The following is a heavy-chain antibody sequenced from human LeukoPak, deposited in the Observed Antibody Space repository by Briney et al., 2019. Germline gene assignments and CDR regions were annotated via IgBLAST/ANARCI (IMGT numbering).Heavy chain of an antibody. J-gene: IGHJ4*02. CDR3: AHRGIAAATYYFDY. Sequence: SGPTLVQPTQTLTLTCTFSGFSLTSSGDAVAWIRQPPGEALEWLALIFWDDDKRHSPSLKNRLTITKDTSKKQVVLTMTNMDPVDTATYYCAHRGIAAATYYFDYWGQGTLVTVSS. D-gene: IGHD6-13*01. CDR1: GFSLTSSGDA. CDR2: IFWDDDK. V-gene: IGHV2-5*02.